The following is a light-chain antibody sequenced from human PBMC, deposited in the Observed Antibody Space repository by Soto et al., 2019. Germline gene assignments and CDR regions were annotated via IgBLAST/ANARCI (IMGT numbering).Light chain of an antibody. CDR3: QQRSNWPPLT. V-gene: IGKV3-11*01. CDR1: QSVSSN. CDR2: DTS. Sequence: EIVMTQSPATLSVSPGERATLSCSSSQSVSSNLAWYQQKPGQAPRLLIYDTSTRATGIPARFSGSGSGTDFTLTISSLEPEDFAVYYCQQRSNWPPLTFGGGTKVDIK. J-gene: IGKJ4*01.